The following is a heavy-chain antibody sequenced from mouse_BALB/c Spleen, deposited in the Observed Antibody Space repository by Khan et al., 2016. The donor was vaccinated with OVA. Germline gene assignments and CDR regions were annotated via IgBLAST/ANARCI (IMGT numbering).Heavy chain of an antibody. CDR2: INPGSSTI. V-gene: IGHV4-2*02. J-gene: IGHJ3*01. D-gene: IGHD1-1*01. CDR3: ARLGYYGWFAY. CDR1: GFDFSRYW. Sequence: EVQLQESGGGLVQPGGSLILSCAASGFDFSRYWMSWARQAPGKGQEWIGEINPGSSTINYTPSLKDKFIISRDNARNTLYLQMSKVRSEDTALYYCARLGYYGWFAYWGQGTLVTVSA.